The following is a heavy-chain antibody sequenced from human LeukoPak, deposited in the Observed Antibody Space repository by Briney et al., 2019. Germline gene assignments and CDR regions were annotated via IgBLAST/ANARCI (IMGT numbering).Heavy chain of an antibody. Sequence: GASVKLSCKASGGTFSSYAISWVRQAPGQGLEWMGRIIPILGIANHAQKFQGRVTITADKSTSTAYMELSSLRSEDTAVYYCARARQYGDSDYWGQGTLVTVSS. D-gene: IGHD4-17*01. CDR2: IIPILGIA. V-gene: IGHV1-69*04. CDR3: ARARQYGDSDY. J-gene: IGHJ4*02. CDR1: GGTFSSYA.